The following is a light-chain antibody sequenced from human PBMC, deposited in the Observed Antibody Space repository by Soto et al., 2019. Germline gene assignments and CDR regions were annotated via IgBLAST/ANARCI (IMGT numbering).Light chain of an antibody. Sequence: IRMAQTPSSLPAAVGDRVTISCRASQDIRNVLGWYQQKPGKAPKRLIYAASSLQSGVPRRFSGLGAGTDFTLTISSLQPEDFATYYCQQTYSAPITFGQGTRLEIK. CDR3: QQTYSAPIT. CDR2: AAS. CDR1: QDIRNV. J-gene: IGKJ5*01. V-gene: IGKV1-39*01.